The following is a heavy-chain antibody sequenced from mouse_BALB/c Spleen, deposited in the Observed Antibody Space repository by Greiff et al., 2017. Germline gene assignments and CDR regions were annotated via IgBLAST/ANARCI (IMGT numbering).Heavy chain of an antibody. CDR3: ARSTHAMDY. CDR2: IDPSDSVT. Sequence: QVQLQQSGPQLVRPGASVKISCKASGYSFTSYWMHWVKQRPGHGLEWIGMIDPSDSVTRLNQKFKDKATLTVDNSSSTAYMQLSSPTSEDSAVYYCARSTHAMDYWGQGTSVTVSS. V-gene: IGHV1-59*01. CDR1: GYSFTSYW. D-gene: IGHD2-1*01. J-gene: IGHJ4*01.